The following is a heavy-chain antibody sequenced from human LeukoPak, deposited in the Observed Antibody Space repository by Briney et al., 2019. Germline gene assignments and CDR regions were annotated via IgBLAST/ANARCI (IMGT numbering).Heavy chain of an antibody. V-gene: IGHV4-30-4*01. CDR2: IYYSGSA. J-gene: IGHJ5*02. D-gene: IGHD6-13*01. CDR3: ARVDLYSSTWRASNWFDP. CDR1: GGSISSGDYY. Sequence: SETLSLTCTVSGGSISSGDYYWSWIRQPLGKGLEWIGYIYYSGSAYYNPSLKSRVTISVDTSKNQFSLKLSSVTAADTAVYYCARVDLYSSTWRASNWFDPWGQGTLVTVSS.